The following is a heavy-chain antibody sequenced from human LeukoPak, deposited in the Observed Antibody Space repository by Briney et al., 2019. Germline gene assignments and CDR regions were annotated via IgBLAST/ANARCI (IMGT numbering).Heavy chain of an antibody. CDR2: IYYSGST. J-gene: IGHJ4*02. CDR3: ARHQWQDIVVVSAAAFDY. V-gene: IGHV4-30-4*01. D-gene: IGHD2-2*01. CDR1: GGSISSGDSY. Sequence: SETLSLTCTVSGGSISSGDSYWSWIRQPPGKGLEWIGYIYYSGSTNYNPSLKSRVTISVDTSKNQFSLKLSSVTAADTAVYYCARHQWQDIVVVSAAAFDYWGQGTLVTVSS.